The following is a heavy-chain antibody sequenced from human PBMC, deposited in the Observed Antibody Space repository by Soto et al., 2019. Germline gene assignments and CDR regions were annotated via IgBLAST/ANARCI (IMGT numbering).Heavy chain of an antibody. CDR1: GFTFTNYA. V-gene: IGHV3-23*01. CDR3: AREGVEGGIDDLTPLSKNWFDP. CDR2: ISGSGTST. Sequence: QPGRSLRLSCAASGFTFTNYAMSWVRQAPGNGLEWVSAISGSGTSTYNADSVKGRFTISRDNSKNTLYLQMNSLRAEDTAVYYCAREGVEGGIDDLTPLSKNWFDPWGQGTLVTV. D-gene: IGHD1-26*01. J-gene: IGHJ5*02.